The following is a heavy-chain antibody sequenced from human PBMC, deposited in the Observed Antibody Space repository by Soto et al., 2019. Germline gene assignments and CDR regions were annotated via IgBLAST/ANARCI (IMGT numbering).Heavy chain of an antibody. D-gene: IGHD2-15*01. CDR1: GYTFTGYY. CDR2: INPNSGGT. CDR3: ARDSNCSGGSCPTYYYYYMDV. V-gene: IGHV1-2*04. Sequence: ASVKVSCKASGYTFTGYYMHWVRQAPGQGLEWMGWINPNSGGTNYAQKFQGWVTMTRDTSISTAYMELSRLRSGDTAVYYCARDSNCSGGSCPTYYYYYMDVWGKGTTVTVSS. J-gene: IGHJ6*03.